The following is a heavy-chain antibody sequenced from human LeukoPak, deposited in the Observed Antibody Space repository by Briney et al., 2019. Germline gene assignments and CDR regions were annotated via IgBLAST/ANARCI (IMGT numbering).Heavy chain of an antibody. Sequence: GRSLRLSCAASGFIFSSYGMHWVRQAPGKGLEWVAVISYDGSNKYYADSVKGRFTISRDNSKNTLYLQMNSLRAEDTAVYYCAKESTYYFDYWGQGTLVTVSS. V-gene: IGHV3-30*18. J-gene: IGHJ4*02. CDR3: AKESTYYFDY. CDR1: GFIFSSYG. CDR2: ISYDGSNK. D-gene: IGHD2/OR15-2a*01.